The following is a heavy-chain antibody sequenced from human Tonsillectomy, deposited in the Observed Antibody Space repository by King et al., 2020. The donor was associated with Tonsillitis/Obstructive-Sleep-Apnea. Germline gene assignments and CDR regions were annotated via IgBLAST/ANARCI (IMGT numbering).Heavy chain of an antibody. V-gene: IGHV4-59*08. CDR2: IYYTGST. CDR1: GGSIGSDY. J-gene: IGHJ6*03. CDR3: ARQVYLDV. Sequence: QLQESGPGLVKPSETLSLTCTVSGGSIGSDYWSWIRQPPGKGLEWIGFIYYTGSTNYNPSLKSRVTISLDTSKNQFSLKLSSVTAADTAVYYCARQVYLDVWGKGTTVTVSS.